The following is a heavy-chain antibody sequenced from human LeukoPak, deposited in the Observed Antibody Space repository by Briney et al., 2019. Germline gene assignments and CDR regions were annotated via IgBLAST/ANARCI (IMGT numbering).Heavy chain of an antibody. CDR1: GFTFSSYA. CDR2: ISYDGSNK. D-gene: IGHD3-3*01. J-gene: IGHJ5*02. Sequence: PGRSLRLSCAAYGFTFSSYAMHWVRQAPGKGLEWVAVISYDGSNKYYADSVKGRFTISRDNSKNTLYLQMNSLRAEDTAVYYCARDGGYDFWSGYYNWFDPWGQGTLVTVSS. CDR3: ARDGGYDFWSGYYNWFDP. V-gene: IGHV3-30*04.